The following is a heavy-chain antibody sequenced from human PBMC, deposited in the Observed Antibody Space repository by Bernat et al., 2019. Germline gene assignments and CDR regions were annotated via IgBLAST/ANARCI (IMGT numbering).Heavy chain of an antibody. J-gene: IGHJ4*02. V-gene: IGHV1-2*02. CDR2: INPHSGAT. CDR1: GYTFTDYY. CDR3: ARDRGDVAIV. Sequence: VQLLESGAEVKKPAASVKVSCKASGYTFTDYYIHWVRQAPGQGLEWMGWINPHSGATNYAQKFQDRVTMTRDTSISTAYMELSRLRSDDAAVYYCARDRGDVAIVWGQGTLVTVSS. D-gene: IGHD2-21*02.